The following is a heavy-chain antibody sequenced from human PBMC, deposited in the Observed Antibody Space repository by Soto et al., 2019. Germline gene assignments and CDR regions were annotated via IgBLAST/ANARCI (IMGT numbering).Heavy chain of an antibody. CDR1: GFTFSSYG. D-gene: IGHD6-13*01. Sequence: PGGSLRLSCAASGFTFSSYGMHWVRQAPGKGLEWVAVISYDGSNKYYADSVKGRFTISRDNSKNTLYLQMNSLRAEDTAVYYCAKFSRQLVNYYYGMDVWGQGTTVTVSS. V-gene: IGHV3-30*18. CDR3: AKFSRQLVNYYYGMDV. J-gene: IGHJ6*02. CDR2: ISYDGSNK.